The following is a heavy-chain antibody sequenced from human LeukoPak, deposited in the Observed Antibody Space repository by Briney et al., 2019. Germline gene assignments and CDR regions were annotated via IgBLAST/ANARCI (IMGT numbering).Heavy chain of an antibody. J-gene: IGHJ5*02. CDR1: GFTFNNHW. CDR3: SRDRPHNWFDR. CDR2: IDNDGSNT. Sequence: GGSLRLSCAASGFTFNNHWMHWLRHVPGKGLEWVLRIDNDGSNTIYADSVKARFTISRDNAKNTLYLQMNSLRAEDTAMYYCSRDRPHNWFDRWGQGTLVTVSS. V-gene: IGHV3-74*01.